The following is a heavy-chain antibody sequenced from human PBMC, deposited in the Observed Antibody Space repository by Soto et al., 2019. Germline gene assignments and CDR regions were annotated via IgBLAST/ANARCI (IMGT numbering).Heavy chain of an antibody. J-gene: IGHJ6*02. D-gene: IGHD1-26*01. CDR2: IYYSGST. Sequence: PSETLSLTCTVSGGSISSSSYYWGWIRQPPGKGLEWIGSIYYSGSTYYNPSLKSRVTISVDTSKNQFSLKLSSVTAADTAVYYCARGEQPGGYYYYYGMDVWGQGTTVTVS. V-gene: IGHV4-39*01. CDR1: GGSISSSSYY. CDR3: ARGEQPGGYYYYYGMDV.